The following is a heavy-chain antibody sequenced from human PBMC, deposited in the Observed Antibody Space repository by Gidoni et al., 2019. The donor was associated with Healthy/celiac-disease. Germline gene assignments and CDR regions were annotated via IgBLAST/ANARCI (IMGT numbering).Heavy chain of an antibody. CDR2: IYHSGST. D-gene: IGHD6-13*01. Sequence: QVQLQEWGPGLVKPSETLSLTCPVPGSSISSGYYWGWSRQPPGKGLEWIGGIYHSGSTYYNPSLQSRVAISVDTSKNQFSLKLSSVTAADTAVYYCARDLRQQLVRGAVDIWGQGTMVTVSS. CDR1: GSSISSGYY. J-gene: IGHJ3*02. CDR3: ARDLRQQLVRGAVDI. V-gene: IGHV4-38-2*02.